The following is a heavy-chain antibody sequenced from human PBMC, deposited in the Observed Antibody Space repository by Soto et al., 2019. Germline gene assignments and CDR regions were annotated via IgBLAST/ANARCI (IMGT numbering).Heavy chain of an antibody. Sequence: QVQLVESGGGVVQPGRSLRLSCAASGFTFSSYGMHWVRQAPGKGLEWVAVISYDGSNKYYADSVKGRFTISRDNSKNTLYLQMNSLRAEDTAVYYCAKLAPVADSYWGQGTLVTVSS. V-gene: IGHV3-30*18. CDR3: AKLAPVADSY. D-gene: IGHD6-19*01. CDR2: ISYDGSNK. J-gene: IGHJ4*02. CDR1: GFTFSSYG.